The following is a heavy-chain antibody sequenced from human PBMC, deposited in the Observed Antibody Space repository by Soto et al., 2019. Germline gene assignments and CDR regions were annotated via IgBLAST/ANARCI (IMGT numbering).Heavy chain of an antibody. V-gene: IGHV1-18*04. CDR3: ARRITMVRGVIGYYYYGMDV. D-gene: IGHD3-10*01. CDR1: GYTFTSYG. Sequence: ASVKVSCKASGYTFTSYGISWVRQAPGQGLEWMGWISAYNGNTNYAQKLQGRVTMTTDTSTSTAYMELRSLRSEDTAVYYCARRITMVRGVIGYYYYGMDVWGQGTTVTVSS. CDR2: ISAYNGNT. J-gene: IGHJ6*02.